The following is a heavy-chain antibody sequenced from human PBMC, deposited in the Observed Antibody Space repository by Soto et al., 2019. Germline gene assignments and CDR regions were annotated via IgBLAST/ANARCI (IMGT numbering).Heavy chain of an antibody. CDR1: GYTFTSYG. D-gene: IGHD3-10*01. CDR3: ARDLELAYYGSGSYLFDYYYYGMDV. V-gene: IGHV1-18*01. CDR2: ISAYNGNT. Sequence: ASVKVSCKASGYTFTSYGISWVRQAPGQGLEWMGWISAYNGNTNYAQKLQGRVTMTTDTSTSTAYMELRSLRSDDTAVYYCARDLELAYYGSGSYLFDYYYYGMDVWGQGTTVTVSS. J-gene: IGHJ6*02.